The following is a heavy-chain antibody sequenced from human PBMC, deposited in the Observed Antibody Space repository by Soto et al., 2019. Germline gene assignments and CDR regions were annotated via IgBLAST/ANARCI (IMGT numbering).Heavy chain of an antibody. D-gene: IGHD4-17*01. CDR2: IYYSGST. CDR1: GGSISSSSYY. V-gene: IGHV4-39*01. CDR3: ARHNYGARGQTFDI. J-gene: IGHJ3*02. Sequence: LSLTCTVSGGSISSSSYYWGWIRQPPGKGLEWIGSIYYSGSTYYNPSLKSRVTISVDTSKNQFSLKLSSVTAADTAVYYCARHNYGARGQTFDIWGQGTMVTVSS.